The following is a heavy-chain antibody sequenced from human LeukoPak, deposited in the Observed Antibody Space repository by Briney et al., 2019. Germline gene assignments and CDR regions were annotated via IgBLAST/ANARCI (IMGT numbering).Heavy chain of an antibody. CDR3: ARHGPSGYYYDSSGYLYYFDY. Sequence: GESLKISCKSSGYSFTSYWIGWVRQMPGKGLEWMGIIYPGDSDTRYSPSFQGQVTISADKSISTAYLQWSSLKASDTAMYYCARHGPSGYYYDSSGYLYYFDYWGQGTLVTVSS. V-gene: IGHV5-51*01. D-gene: IGHD3-22*01. J-gene: IGHJ4*02. CDR1: GYSFTSYW. CDR2: IYPGDSDT.